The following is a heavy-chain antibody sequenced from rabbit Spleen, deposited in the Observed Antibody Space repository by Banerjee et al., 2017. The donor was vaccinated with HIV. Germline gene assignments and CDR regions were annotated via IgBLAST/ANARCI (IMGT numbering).Heavy chain of an antibody. D-gene: IGHD6-1*01. CDR2: IDTGSSGFT. V-gene: IGHV1S40*01. CDR1: GVSFSSSSY. J-gene: IGHJ6*01. CDR3: ARESSYAGYAGYGYAARYYGMDL. Sequence: QSLEESGGDLVKPGASLTLTCTASGVSFSSSSYMCWVRQAPGKGLEWIACIDTGSSGFTYFATWAKGRFTCSKASSTTVTLQMTRLTAADTATYFCARESSYAGYAGYGYAARYYGMDLWGQGTLVTVS.